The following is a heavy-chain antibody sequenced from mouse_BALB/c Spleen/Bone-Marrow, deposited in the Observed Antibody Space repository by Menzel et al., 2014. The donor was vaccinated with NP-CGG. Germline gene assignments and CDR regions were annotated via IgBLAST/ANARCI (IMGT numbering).Heavy chain of an antibody. D-gene: IGHD1-2*01. CDR1: GYSFTSYW. J-gene: IGHJ2*01. CDR3: TRRTATLDY. V-gene: IGHV1-5*01. CDR2: IYPGDSDT. Sequence: VQLQQSGTVLARPGASVKMSCKASGYSFTSYWIHWVKQRPGQGLEWIGAIYPGDSDTSFNQKFKDKAKLTAVTSASTAYMELSSLTNEDSAVYYCTRRTATLDYWGQGTTPTVSS.